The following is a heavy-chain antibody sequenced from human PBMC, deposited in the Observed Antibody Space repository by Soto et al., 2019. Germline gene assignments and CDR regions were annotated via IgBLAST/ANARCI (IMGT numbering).Heavy chain of an antibody. CDR2: IDSGGGKT. CDR1: GFTFSNHA. CDR3: TKEHSNYADNWIDP. J-gene: IGHJ5*02. V-gene: IGHV3-23*01. Sequence: PGGSLRLSCAASGFTFSNHAMSWVRQAPGTGLEWVSAIDSGGGKTYYADSVKGRFTISRDNSMNTLYLQMDSLRAEDTAIYYCTKEHSNYADNWIDPWGQGTRVTVSS. D-gene: IGHD4-4*01.